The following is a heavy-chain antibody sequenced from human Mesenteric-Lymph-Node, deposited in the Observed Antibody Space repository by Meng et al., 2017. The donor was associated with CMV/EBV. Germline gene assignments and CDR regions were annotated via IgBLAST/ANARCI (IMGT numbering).Heavy chain of an antibody. CDR2: MFSSGET. CDR3: ARDLLLYYDSSGPATDY. CDR1: GGSISSYY. V-gene: IGHV4-59*01. Sequence: SEILSLTCTVSGGSISSYYWSWIRQAPGKGLEWIGFMFSSGETNYHPSLKGRVIMSVDRSRKHFSLQLSSVTAADTAVYFCARDLLLYYDSSGPATDYWGQGTLVTVSS. J-gene: IGHJ4*02. D-gene: IGHD3-22*01.